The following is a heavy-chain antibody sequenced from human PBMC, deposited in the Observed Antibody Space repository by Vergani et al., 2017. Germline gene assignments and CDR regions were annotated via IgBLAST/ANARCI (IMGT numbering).Heavy chain of an antibody. CDR2: ISSSSSTI. Sequence: EVQLVESGGGLVQPGRSLRLSCAASGFTFSSYSMNWVRQAPGKGLEWVSYISSSSSTIYYADSVKGRFTISRDNSKNTLYLEMNALRAEDTAVYYCARDFLTRVTTLDYYYMGVWGKGTTVTVSS. CDR1: GFTFSSYS. CDR3: ARDFLTRVTTLDYYYMGV. J-gene: IGHJ6*03. D-gene: IGHD1-1*01. V-gene: IGHV3-48*01.